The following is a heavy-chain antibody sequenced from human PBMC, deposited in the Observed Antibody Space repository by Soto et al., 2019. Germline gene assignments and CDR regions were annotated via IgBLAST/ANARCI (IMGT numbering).Heavy chain of an antibody. CDR3: AKAADIVVVVAAHYFDY. Sequence: GGSLRLSCAASGFTFSSYAMSWARQAPGKGLEWVSAISGSGGSTYYADSVKGRFTISRDNSKNTLYLQMNSLRAEDTAVYYCAKAADIVVVVAAHYFDYWGQGTLVTVSS. V-gene: IGHV3-23*01. CDR2: ISGSGGST. D-gene: IGHD2-15*01. CDR1: GFTFSSYA. J-gene: IGHJ4*02.